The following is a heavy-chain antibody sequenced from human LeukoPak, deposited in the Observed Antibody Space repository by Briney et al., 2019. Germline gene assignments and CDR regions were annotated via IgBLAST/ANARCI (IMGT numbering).Heavy chain of an antibody. V-gene: IGHV4-39*07. CDR2: IYCSGST. J-gene: IGHJ5*02. Sequence: SETLSLTCAVSGGSISSSSYYWGWIRQPPGKGLEWIGSIYCSGSTYYNPSLKTRVTMSVDTSKNQFSLKLSSVTAADTAVYYCARGPLTMTRGFDPWGQGTLVTVSS. D-gene: IGHD4-17*01. CDR1: GGSISSSSYY. CDR3: ARGPLTMTRGFDP.